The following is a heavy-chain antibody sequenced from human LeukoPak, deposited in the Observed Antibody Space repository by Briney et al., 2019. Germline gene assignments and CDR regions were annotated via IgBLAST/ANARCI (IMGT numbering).Heavy chain of an antibody. CDR3: ANGPNLVGARRGDFDY. V-gene: IGHV3-23*01. J-gene: IGHJ4*02. CDR2: ISGSGGST. D-gene: IGHD1-26*01. CDR1: GFTFSSYA. Sequence: GGSLRLSCAASGFTFSSYAMSWVRQAPGKGLEWVSAISGSGGSTYYADSVKGRFTISRDNSKNTLYLQMNSLRAEDTAVYCCANGPNLVGARRGDFDYWGQGTLVTVSS.